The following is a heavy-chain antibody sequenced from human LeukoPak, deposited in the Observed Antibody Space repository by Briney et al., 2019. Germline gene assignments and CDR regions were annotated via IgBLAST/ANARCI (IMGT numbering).Heavy chain of an antibody. D-gene: IGHD1-7*01. CDR3: ARDNNWNYPDY. J-gene: IGHJ4*02. Sequence: PGGSLRLSCAASGFTFSSHGMHWVRQAPGKGLVWVSRISGDGSSTRYADSVKGRFTISRDNAKNTLFLQMNSLRAEDTAVYYCARDNNWNYPDYWGQGTLVTVSS. CDR1: GFTFSSHG. CDR2: ISGDGSST. V-gene: IGHV3-74*01.